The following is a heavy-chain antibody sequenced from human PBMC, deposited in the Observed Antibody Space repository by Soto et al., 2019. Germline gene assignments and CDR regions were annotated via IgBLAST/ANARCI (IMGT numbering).Heavy chain of an antibody. D-gene: IGHD2-15*01. CDR2: IYHSGST. J-gene: IGHJ2*01. CDR1: SGSISSSNR. Sequence: PSETLSLTCAVSSGSISSSNRWSWVRQPPGKGLDWIGEIYHSGSTNYNPSLKSRVTISVDKSKNQFSLKLSSVTAADTAVYYCARGQVVVVVAATDLNWYFDLWGRGTLVTVSS. V-gene: IGHV4-4*02. CDR3: ARGQVVVVVAATDLNWYFDL.